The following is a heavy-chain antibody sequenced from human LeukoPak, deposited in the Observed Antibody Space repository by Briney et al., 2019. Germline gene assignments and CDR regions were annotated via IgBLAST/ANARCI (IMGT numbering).Heavy chain of an antibody. V-gene: IGHV4-34*01. J-gene: IGHJ4*02. CDR3: ARTVTIGNVDY. D-gene: IGHD4-11*01. CDR1: GGSFSGYY. Sequence: KSSETLSLTCAVYGGSFSGYYWSWIRQPPGKGLEWIGSMYYSGSTYYNPSLKSRVTISVDTSKNQFSLKVSSVTAADTAVYYCARTVTIGNVDYWGQGTLVTVSS. CDR2: MYYSGST.